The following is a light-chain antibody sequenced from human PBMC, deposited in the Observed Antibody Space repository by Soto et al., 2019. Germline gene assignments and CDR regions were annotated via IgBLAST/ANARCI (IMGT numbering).Light chain of an antibody. V-gene: IGKV3-15*01. CDR3: QQYNNWPPWT. CDR2: GAS. J-gene: IGKJ1*01. CDR1: QGVSSN. Sequence: EIEMTQSPATLSVSPGERATITCRASQGVSSNLAWYQQKPGQAPRLLIYGASTRATGIPARFSGSGSGTEFTLTISSLQSEDFAVYYCQQYNNWPPWTFGQGTKVEIK.